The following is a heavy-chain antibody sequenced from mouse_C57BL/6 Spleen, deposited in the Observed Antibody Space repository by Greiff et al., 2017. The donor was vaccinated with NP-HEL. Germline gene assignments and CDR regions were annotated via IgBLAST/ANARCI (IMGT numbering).Heavy chain of an antibody. Sequence: VQLKESGPELVKPGDSVKISCKASGYSFTGYFMNWVMQSHGKSLEWIGRINPYNGDTFYNQKFKGKATLTVDKSSSTAHMELRSLTSEDSAVYYCAREEQIYYYGSSYGYFDVWGTGTTVTVSS. J-gene: IGHJ1*03. D-gene: IGHD1-1*01. V-gene: IGHV1-20*01. CDR2: INPYNGDT. CDR1: GYSFTGYF. CDR3: AREEQIYYYGSSYGYFDV.